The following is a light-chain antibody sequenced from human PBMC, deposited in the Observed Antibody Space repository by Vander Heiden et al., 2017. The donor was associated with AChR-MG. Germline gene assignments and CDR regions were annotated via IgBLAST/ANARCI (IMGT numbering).Light chain of an antibody. J-gene: IGLJ2*01. V-gene: IGLV1-44*01. CDR2: SNN. Sequence: QSVLTQPPSASGTPGQRVTISCSGSSSNIGSNTVNWYQQLPGTAPKLLIYSNNQRPSGVPDRFSGSKSGTSASLAISGLQSDDEAQYYCAAWDDSLNGRLVFGGGTKLTGL. CDR3: AAWDDSLNGRLV. CDR1: SSNIGSNT.